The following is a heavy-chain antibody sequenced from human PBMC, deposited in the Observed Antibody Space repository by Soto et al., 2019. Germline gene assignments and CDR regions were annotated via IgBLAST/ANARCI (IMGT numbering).Heavy chain of an antibody. Sequence: TLCLTCTVSGGSISSGDYYWSWIRQHPGKGLEWIGYIHSSGSPFYNPSLKSRVTISIDTSKKQFSLNLKSVTAADTAVYYCARNLAAATPEVVFAYWGQGTLVLVSS. J-gene: IGHJ4*02. D-gene: IGHD6-25*01. CDR2: IHSSGSP. CDR1: GGSISSGDYY. V-gene: IGHV4-31*03. CDR3: ARNLAAATPEVVFAY.